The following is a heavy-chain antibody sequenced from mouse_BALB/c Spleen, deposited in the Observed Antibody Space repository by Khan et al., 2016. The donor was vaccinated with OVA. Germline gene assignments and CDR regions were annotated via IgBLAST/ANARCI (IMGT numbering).Heavy chain of an antibody. CDR1: GYTFTSYW. J-gene: IGHJ4*01. CDR2: ISPGSGTP. D-gene: IGHD1-1*01. V-gene: IGHV1S41*01. Sequence: DLVKPGASVKLSCKASGYTFTSYWINWIKQRPGQGLEWIGRISPGSGTPYYNEMFKGKATLTVDTTSSTAYIQLSSLSSEDSAVDFGARENYYGSSHYAMDYWGQGTSVTVSS. CDR3: ARENYYGSSHYAMDY.